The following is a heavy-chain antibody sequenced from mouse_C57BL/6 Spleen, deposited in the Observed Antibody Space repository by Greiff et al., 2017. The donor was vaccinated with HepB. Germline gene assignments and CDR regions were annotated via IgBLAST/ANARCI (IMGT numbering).Heavy chain of an antibody. CDR2: ISSGGSYT. CDR1: GFTFSSYG. V-gene: IGHV5-6*01. D-gene: IGHD2-3*01. CDR3: ARALYDHYAMDY. J-gene: IGHJ4*01. Sequence: EVKVVESGGDLVKPGGSLKLSCAASGFTFSSYGMSWVRQTPDKRLEWVATISSGGSYTYYPDSVKGRFTISRDNAKNTLYLQMSSLKSEDTAMYYCARALYDHYAMDYWGQGTSVTVSS.